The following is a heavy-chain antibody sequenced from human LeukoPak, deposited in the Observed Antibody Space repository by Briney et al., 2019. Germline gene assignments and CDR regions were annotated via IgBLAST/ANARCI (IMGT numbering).Heavy chain of an antibody. CDR1: GGSFSGYY. V-gene: IGHV4-59*01. J-gene: IGHJ4*02. CDR3: ARVAGAGLFDY. D-gene: IGHD6-13*01. Sequence: KPSETLSLTCAAYGGSFSGYYWSWIRRPPEKGLEWIGYIHDSGRTDCSPSLKSRVTISVDTSKNQFSLKLSSVTAADTAVYYCARVAGAGLFDYWGQGILVTVSS. CDR2: IHDSGRT.